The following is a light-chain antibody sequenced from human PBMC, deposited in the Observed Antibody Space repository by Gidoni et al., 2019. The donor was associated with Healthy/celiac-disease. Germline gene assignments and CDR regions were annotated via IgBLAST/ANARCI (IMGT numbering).Light chain of an antibody. J-gene: IGKJ1*01. V-gene: IGKV1-39*01. Sequence: DIQMTQSPSSLSASVGDRVTVTCRASQSINSYLNWYQQKPGKAPKLLIYAASSLQSGVPSRFSGRGSGTDFTLTISSLQPEDYATYYCQQSYSTPTFXXXTKVEIK. CDR3: QQSYSTPT. CDR1: QSINSY. CDR2: AAS.